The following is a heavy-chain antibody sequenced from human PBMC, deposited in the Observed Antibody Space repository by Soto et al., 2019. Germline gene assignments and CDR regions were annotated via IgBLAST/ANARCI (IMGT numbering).Heavy chain of an antibody. D-gene: IGHD2-15*01. CDR1: GGSVSSGGYY. CDR2: IYYSGST. CDR3: ARVYCSGGSCYLDY. J-gene: IGHJ4*02. Sequence: SETLSLTCTVSGGSVSSGGYYWSWIRQPPGKGLEWIGYIYYSGSTNYNPSLKSRVTISVDTSKNQFSLKLSSVTAADTAVYYCARVYCSGGSCYLDYWGQGTLVSVSS. V-gene: IGHV4-61*08.